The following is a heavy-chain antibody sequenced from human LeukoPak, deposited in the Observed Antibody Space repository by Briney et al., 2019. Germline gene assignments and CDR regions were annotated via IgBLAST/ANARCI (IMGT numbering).Heavy chain of an antibody. V-gene: IGHV4-34*01. CDR2: INHSGST. CDR3: ASSHGGSYLRGGYYFDY. D-gene: IGHD1-26*01. Sequence: SETLSLTCAVYGGSFSGYYWSWIRQPPGKGLEWIGEINHSGSTNYNPSPKSRVTISVDTSKNQFSLKLSSVTAADTAVYYCASSHGGSYLRGGYYFDYWGQGTLVTVSS. CDR1: GGSFSGYY. J-gene: IGHJ4*02.